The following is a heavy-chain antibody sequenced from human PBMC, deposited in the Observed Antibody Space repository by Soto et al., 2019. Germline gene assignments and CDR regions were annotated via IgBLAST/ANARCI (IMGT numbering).Heavy chain of an antibody. CDR1: PGSISSGGYY. CDR3: AREPSI. V-gene: IGHV4-31*03. Sequence: QVQLQESGPGLVKPSHPPSPPCPPPPGSISSGGYYWSWIRQHPGKGLEWIGYIYYSGNTYYNPSLKSRVTISVDTSKNQFSLKLSSVTAADTAVYYCAREPSIWGQGILVTVSS. CDR2: IYYSGNT. J-gene: IGHJ4*02.